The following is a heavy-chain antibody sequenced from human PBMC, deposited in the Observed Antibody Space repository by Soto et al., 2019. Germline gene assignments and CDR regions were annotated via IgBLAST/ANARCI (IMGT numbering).Heavy chain of an antibody. CDR1: GGSISSYY. Sequence: PSETLSLTCTVSGGSISSYYWSWIRQPPGKGLEWIGYIYYSGSTNYNPSLKSRVTISVDTSKNQFSLKLSSVTAADTAVYYCARGLYCGGDCYSWFDPWGQGTLVTFS. CDR3: ARGLYCGGDCYSWFDP. D-gene: IGHD2-21*02. CDR2: IYYSGST. J-gene: IGHJ5*02. V-gene: IGHV4-59*01.